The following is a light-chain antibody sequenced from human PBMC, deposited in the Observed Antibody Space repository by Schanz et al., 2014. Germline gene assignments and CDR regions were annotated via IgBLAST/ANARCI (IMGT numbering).Light chain of an antibody. J-gene: IGLJ3*02. Sequence: QSVLTQPRSVSGSPGQSVTISCTGTSSDVGGYNSVSWYQQHPGKAPKLMIYDVSNRPSGVSNRFSGSKSGNTASLTISGLQAEDEADYYCSSYTSISTLVFGGGTKLTVL. V-gene: IGLV2-14*03. CDR1: SSDVGGYNS. CDR2: DVS. CDR3: SSYTSISTLV.